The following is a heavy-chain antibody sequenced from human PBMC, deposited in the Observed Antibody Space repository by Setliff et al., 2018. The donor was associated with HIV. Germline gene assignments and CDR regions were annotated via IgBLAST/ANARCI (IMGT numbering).Heavy chain of an antibody. D-gene: IGHD4-17*01. V-gene: IGHV1-3*01. CDR2: INAGNGNT. CDR1: GYTFSRYA. CDR3: ASGFRATVPDY. Sequence: ASVKVSCKASGYTFSRYAMHWVRQAPGQRLEWMGWINAGNGNTKYSQKFQGRVTMTRDTSTSTVYMELSSLTYEDTAIYYCASGFRATVPDYWGQGTLVTVSS. J-gene: IGHJ4*02.